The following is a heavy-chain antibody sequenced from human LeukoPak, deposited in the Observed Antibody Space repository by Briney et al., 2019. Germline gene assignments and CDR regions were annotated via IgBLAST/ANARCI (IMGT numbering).Heavy chain of an antibody. V-gene: IGHV3-21*01. Sequence: PGGSLRLSCAASGFTFSSYAMTWVRQAPGRGLEWVATISHSSGSTYYADSVKGRFTISRDNAKNSLYLQMNSLRAEDTAVYYCARDPPSFQHWGQGTLVTVSS. J-gene: IGHJ1*01. CDR1: GFTFSSYA. CDR2: ISHSSGST. CDR3: ARDPPSFQH.